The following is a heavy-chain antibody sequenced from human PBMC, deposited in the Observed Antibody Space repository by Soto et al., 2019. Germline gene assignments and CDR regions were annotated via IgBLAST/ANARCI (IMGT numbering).Heavy chain of an antibody. V-gene: IGHV1-18*01. J-gene: IGHJ4*02. CDR3: ARDRLIAVTGLLRN. CDR2: ISAYDDKT. D-gene: IGHD6-19*01. Sequence: QVQLVQSGAEVKKPGASVKVSCKTSGYPFTSYGINSVRQAPGQGPEWMGWISAYDDKTIYSQKFQGRVTLTADTSTTTAYMELRGLRFDDTAVYYCARDRLIAVTGLLRNWGQGTLVTVSS. CDR1: GYPFTSYG.